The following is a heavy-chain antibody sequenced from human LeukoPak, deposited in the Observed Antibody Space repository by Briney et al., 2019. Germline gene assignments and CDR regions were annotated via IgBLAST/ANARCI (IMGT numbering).Heavy chain of an antibody. CDR1: GGSGSSYY. Sequence: SETLARTCTVSGGSGSSYYWRCIRQPAGPGLDWIGRIYTSGRPNYNPSLQSRVTTSVDKSKNQFSLKLSSVTAADTAVYYCARDPLLLWYFDLWGRGTLVTVSS. V-gene: IGHV4-4*07. CDR3: ARDPLLLWYFDL. CDR2: IYTSGRP. D-gene: IGHD1-26*01. J-gene: IGHJ2*01.